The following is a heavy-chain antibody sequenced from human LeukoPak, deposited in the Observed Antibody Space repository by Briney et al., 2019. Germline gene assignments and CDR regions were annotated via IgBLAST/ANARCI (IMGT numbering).Heavy chain of an antibody. Sequence: SETLSLTCTVSGGSISSGSYYWSWIRQPAGKGLEWIGRIYTSGSTNYNPSLKSRVTISVDTSKNQFSLKLSSVTAADTAVYYCARRRSYYGSGSAWFDPWGQGTLVTVSS. CDR2: IYTSGST. J-gene: IGHJ5*02. CDR3: ARRRSYYGSGSAWFDP. D-gene: IGHD3-10*01. V-gene: IGHV4-61*02. CDR1: GGSISSGSYY.